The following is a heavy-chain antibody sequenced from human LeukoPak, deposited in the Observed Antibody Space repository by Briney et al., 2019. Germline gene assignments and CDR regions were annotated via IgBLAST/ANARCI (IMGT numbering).Heavy chain of an antibody. CDR2: ITSDSSYV. J-gene: IGHJ6*04. D-gene: IGHD3-10*02. Sequence: GSLRLSCAASGFTFSSYNMNWVRQAPGKGLEWVSSITSDSSYVFYADSVKGRFTISRDNAKNSLYLQMNSLRAEDTAVYYCAELGITMIGGAWGKGTTVTISS. V-gene: IGHV3-21*01. CDR1: GFTFSSYN. CDR3: AELGITMIGGA.